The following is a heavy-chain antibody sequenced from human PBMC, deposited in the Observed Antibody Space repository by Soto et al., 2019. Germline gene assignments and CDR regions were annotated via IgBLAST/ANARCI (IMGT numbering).Heavy chain of an antibody. Sequence: PGGSLRLSCAASGFTFDDYAMHWVRQAPGKGLEWVSGISWNSGSIGYADSVKGRFTISRDNAKNSLYLQMNSLRAEDTALYYCAKDHHKVVTAIFDYWGQGTLVTVSS. J-gene: IGHJ4*02. CDR3: AKDHHKVVTAIFDY. CDR2: ISWNSGSI. CDR1: GFTFDDYA. V-gene: IGHV3-9*01. D-gene: IGHD2-21*02.